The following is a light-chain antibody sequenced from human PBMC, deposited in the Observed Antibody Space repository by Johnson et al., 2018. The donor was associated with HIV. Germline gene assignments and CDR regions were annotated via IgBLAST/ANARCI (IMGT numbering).Light chain of an antibody. CDR1: SSKIENNY. Sequence: QSVLTQPPSVSAAPGQRVTISCSGNSSKIENNYVSWYQQFPERAPKLLIYDNTKRPSGIPDRFSASKSGTSATLVITGLQTGDEAVYYCGAWDSSLSAHFVFGTGTKVTV. V-gene: IGLV1-51*01. CDR3: GAWDSSLSAHFV. J-gene: IGLJ1*01. CDR2: DNT.